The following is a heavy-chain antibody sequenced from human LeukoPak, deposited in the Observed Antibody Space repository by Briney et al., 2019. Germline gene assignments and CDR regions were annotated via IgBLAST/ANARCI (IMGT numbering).Heavy chain of an antibody. D-gene: IGHD3-10*01. Sequence: GGSLSLSCAASGFTFSNYWMHWVRQVPGKGLVWVSHINSDGRIINYADSVKGRFTISRDNAKNTLYLQMNSLRVEDTAVYYCARGRGWYFDLWGRGTLVTVSS. V-gene: IGHV3-74*01. CDR3: ARGRGWYFDL. CDR2: INSDGRII. CDR1: GFTFSNYW. J-gene: IGHJ2*01.